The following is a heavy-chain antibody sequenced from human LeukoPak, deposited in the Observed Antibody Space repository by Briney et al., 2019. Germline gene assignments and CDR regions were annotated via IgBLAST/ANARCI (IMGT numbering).Heavy chain of an antibody. Sequence: GGSLRLSCAASGFTFSSYSMNWVRQAPGKGLEWVSSISSSSSYIYYADSVKGRFTISRDNAKNSLYLQMNSLRAEDTAVYYCAIRRYGGYVGAFDYWGQGTLVTVSS. V-gene: IGHV3-21*01. J-gene: IGHJ4*02. D-gene: IGHD5-12*01. CDR1: GFTFSSYS. CDR3: AIRRYGGYVGAFDY. CDR2: ISSSSSYI.